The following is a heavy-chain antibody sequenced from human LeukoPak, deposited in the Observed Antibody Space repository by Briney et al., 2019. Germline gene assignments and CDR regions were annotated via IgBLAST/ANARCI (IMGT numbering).Heavy chain of an antibody. Sequence: PGGSLRLSCAASGFTFSQNWLHWVRQAPGKGLVWVSRISPDDKSTSYADSVKGRFTISRDDAKKTLYLQMNSLRAEDTAVYYCAKDLEAVTGTTYYFDYWGQGTLVTVSS. J-gene: IGHJ4*02. CDR2: ISPDDKST. D-gene: IGHD1-20*01. CDR1: GFTFSQNW. V-gene: IGHV3-74*01. CDR3: AKDLEAVTGTTYYFDY.